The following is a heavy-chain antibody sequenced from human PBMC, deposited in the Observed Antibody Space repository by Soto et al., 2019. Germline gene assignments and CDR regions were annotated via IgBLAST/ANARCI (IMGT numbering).Heavy chain of an antibody. CDR2: INAGNGNT. CDR3: ARVGAPAGPYYFDL. J-gene: IGHJ4*02. Sequence: ASVKVSCKASGYTFTNYAIHWVCQAPGQRLEWMGWINAGNGNTKYSQKFQGRVTITRDTSASTAYMELSSLRSEDTAVYYCARVGAPAGPYYFDLWGQGSLVTVAS. CDR1: GYTFTNYA. V-gene: IGHV1-3*01. D-gene: IGHD6-25*01.